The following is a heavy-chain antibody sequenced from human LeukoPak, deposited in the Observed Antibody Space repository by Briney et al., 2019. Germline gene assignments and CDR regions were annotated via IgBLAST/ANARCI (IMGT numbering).Heavy chain of an antibody. Sequence: SVKVSCKTSGFTFSSSVMHWVRQARGQGLEWIGWTVVDSGYTNYAQNFLARVTMTRDMSTSTAYMELSSLRSEDTAVYYCATEPLYYDILTGYYKVHYWGQGTLVTVSS. CDR3: ATEPLYYDILTGYYKVHY. CDR2: TVVDSGYT. CDR1: GFTFSSSV. J-gene: IGHJ4*02. D-gene: IGHD3-9*01. V-gene: IGHV1-58*02.